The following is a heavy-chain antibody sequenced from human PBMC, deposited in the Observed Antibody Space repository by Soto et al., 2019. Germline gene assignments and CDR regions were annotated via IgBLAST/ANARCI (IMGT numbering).Heavy chain of an antibody. D-gene: IGHD3-3*01. CDR3: ARGQRFSDWFDP. V-gene: IGHV4-4*07. J-gene: IGHJ5*02. CDR2: IYGSGST. Sequence: PSETLSLTCTISGGAIGSHYWTWIRQPAGKGLEWIGRIYGSGSTKYNPSLQSRVTMSLDTSKDQLSLRLESVTDADTAVYYCARGQRFSDWFDPWGQGTLVTVSS. CDR1: GGAIGSHY.